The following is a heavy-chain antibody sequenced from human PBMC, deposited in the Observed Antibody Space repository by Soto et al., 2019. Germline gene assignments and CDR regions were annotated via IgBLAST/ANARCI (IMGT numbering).Heavy chain of an antibody. Sequence: SETLSLTCTVSGGSISSGDYYWSWIRQPPGKGLEWIGYIYYSGSTYYNPSLKSRVTISVDTSKNQFSLKLSSVTAADTAVYYCARGSYYYDSSGYAADYWGQGTLVT. J-gene: IGHJ4*02. D-gene: IGHD3-22*01. CDR2: IYYSGST. CDR3: ARGSYYYDSSGYAADY. V-gene: IGHV4-30-4*01. CDR1: GGSISSGDYY.